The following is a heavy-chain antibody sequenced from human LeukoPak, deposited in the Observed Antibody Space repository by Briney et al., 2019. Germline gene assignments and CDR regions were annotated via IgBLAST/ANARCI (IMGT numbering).Heavy chain of an antibody. CDR3: TREVGFRFDY. V-gene: IGHV4-38-2*02. CDR2: IYHSGST. D-gene: IGHD1-26*01. J-gene: IGHJ4*02. CDR1: GYSISSGYY. Sequence: SETLSLTCTVSGYSISSGYYWGWIRPPPGKGLEWIGSIYHSGSTYYNPSLKSRVTISVDTSKNQFSLRLRSVTAADTAVYYCTREVGFRFDYWGQGTLVTVSS.